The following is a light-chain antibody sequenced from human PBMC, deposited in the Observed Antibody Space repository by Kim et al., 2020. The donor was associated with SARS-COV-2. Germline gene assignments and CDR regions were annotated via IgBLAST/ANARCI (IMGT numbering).Light chain of an antibody. V-gene: IGKV3-20*01. Sequence: EIVLTQSPGTLSLSPGERATLSCRAIQSVSSSYLAWYQQKPGQAPRLLIYGASSRATGIPDRFSGSGSGTDFTLTISRLEPEDFAVYYCQQYGSSPLFGPGTKVDIK. CDR2: GAS. CDR3: QQYGSSPL. J-gene: IGKJ3*01. CDR1: QSVSSSY.